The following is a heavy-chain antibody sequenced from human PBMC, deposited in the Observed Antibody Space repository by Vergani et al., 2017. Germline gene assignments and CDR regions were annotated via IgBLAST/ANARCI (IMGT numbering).Heavy chain of an antibody. CDR2: ISPGASTV. D-gene: IGHD1-1*01. J-gene: IGHJ6*04. CDR1: GFKFSDHY. Sequence: LEESGGGSVKPGGSLRLSCAASGFKFSDHYMSWIRQAPGKGLEWVSHISPGASTVSYTDSVTGRFTVSRDNDNNSLTLDMTTLRVEATAVYYCAKNPGISTTRHYYAMDVGGKGTTVTVSS. V-gene: IGHV3-11*04. CDR3: AKNPGISTTRHYYAMDV.